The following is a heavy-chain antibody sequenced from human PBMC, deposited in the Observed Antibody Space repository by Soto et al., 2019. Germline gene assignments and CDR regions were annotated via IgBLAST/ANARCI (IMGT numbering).Heavy chain of an antibody. CDR1: GYTFTSYG. Sequence: QVQMVQSGAEVKKPGASVKVSCKASGYTFTSYGISWVRQAPGHGLEWMGWINAYNGHTKYEQSLQARVTLTTDTSTSTAYMEVRSLRSDDTAVYYCARDRYDILTGYETHYFACWGQGTLVTVSS. D-gene: IGHD3-9*01. CDR3: ARDRYDILTGYETHYFAC. V-gene: IGHV1-18*01. J-gene: IGHJ4*02. CDR2: INAYNGHT.